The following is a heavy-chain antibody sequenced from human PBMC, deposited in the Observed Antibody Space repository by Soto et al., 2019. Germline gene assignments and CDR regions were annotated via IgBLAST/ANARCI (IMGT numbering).Heavy chain of an antibody. Sequence: SETLSLTCAVYGGSFSGYYWSWIRQPPGKGLEWIGEINHSGSTNYNPSLKSRVTISVDTSKNQFSLKLSSVTAADTAVYYGASLNYYYYYGMDVWGQRTTVTVSS. CDR1: GGSFSGYY. J-gene: IGHJ6*02. V-gene: IGHV4-34*01. CDR2: INHSGST. CDR3: ASLNYYYYYGMDV.